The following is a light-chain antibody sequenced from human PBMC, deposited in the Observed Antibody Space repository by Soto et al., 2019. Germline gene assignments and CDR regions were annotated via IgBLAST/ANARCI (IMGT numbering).Light chain of an antibody. V-gene: IGKV1-5*01. Sequence: DIQTTQAPSTLSASVGDRVTITCRASQKIDGWLAWYQQKPGKAPQILISAASSLGGGVPSRFSGSGSGTEFNLTITSLQPDDFATYYCQQYNNYPYVFGQGTKLEI. J-gene: IGKJ2*01. CDR3: QQYNNYPYV. CDR1: QKIDGW. CDR2: AAS.